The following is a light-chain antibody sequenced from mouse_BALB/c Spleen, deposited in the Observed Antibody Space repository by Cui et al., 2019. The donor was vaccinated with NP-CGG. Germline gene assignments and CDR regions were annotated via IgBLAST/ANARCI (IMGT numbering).Light chain of an antibody. CDR2: GTN. CDR1: TGAVTTSHY. V-gene: IGLV1*01. CDR3: ALWYSNHWV. Sequence: AVVAQESALTISSGETVTLTCRSSTGAVTTSHYANWVQEKPDHLFTGLIGGTNNRAPGVPARFSGSLIGDKAALTITGAQTEDEAIYFCALWYSNHWVFGGGTKLTVL. J-gene: IGLJ1*01.